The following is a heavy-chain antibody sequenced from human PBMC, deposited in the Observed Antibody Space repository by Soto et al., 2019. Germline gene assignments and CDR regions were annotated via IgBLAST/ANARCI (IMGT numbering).Heavy chain of an antibody. V-gene: IGHV1-69*13. J-gene: IGHJ6*02. D-gene: IGHD3-10*02. CDR2: IIPTFGRT. CDR1: GDTFSSYA. Sequence: SVKVSCKASGDTFSSYAISWVRQAPGKGLEWMGKIIPTFGRTNYAQKFQGRLTVSADDSTSTAYMELSSLLSEDTAVYYCARDPLSSFAMDVWGQGTTVTVSS. CDR3: ARDPLSSFAMDV.